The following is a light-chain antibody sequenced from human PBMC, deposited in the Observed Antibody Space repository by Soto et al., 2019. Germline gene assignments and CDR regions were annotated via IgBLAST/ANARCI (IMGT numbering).Light chain of an antibody. CDR1: QSVSTY. CDR3: QEGSTLLT. Sequence: DIQMTQSPSSLSTSVGDRATITCRTSQSVSTYLNWYQQRPGKAPKLLIYGASSLQSGVPSRFSGSGSGTHFTLTISSLQPEDFATYYCQEGSTLLTFGGGTKVEIK. J-gene: IGKJ4*01. V-gene: IGKV1-39*01. CDR2: GAS.